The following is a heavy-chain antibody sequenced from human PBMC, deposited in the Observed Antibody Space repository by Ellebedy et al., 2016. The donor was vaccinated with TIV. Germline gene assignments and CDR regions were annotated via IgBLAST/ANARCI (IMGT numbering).Heavy chain of an antibody. D-gene: IGHD6-19*01. CDR1: RGSISSYY. CDR3: ARRGRGYSSGWMGEEDAFDI. CDR2: IFHSGNT. Sequence: MPSETLSLTCSVSRGSISSYYWSWIRQPPGKGLEWIGDIFHSGNTNYNPSLKSRVTISVDTSKNQFSLKLSSVTAADTAVYYCARRGRGYSSGWMGEEDAFDIWGQGTMVTVSS. V-gene: IGHV4-59*08. J-gene: IGHJ3*02.